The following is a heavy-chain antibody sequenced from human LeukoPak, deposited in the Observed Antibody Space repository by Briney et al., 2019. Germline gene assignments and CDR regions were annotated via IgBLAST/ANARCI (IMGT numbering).Heavy chain of an antibody. V-gene: IGHV3-23*01. D-gene: IGHD4-23*01. CDR3: GNGYRFDY. CDR2: ISGSGDTS. Sequence: PGGSLRLSCAASGLTFSSYAVSWVRQAPGKGLEWVSAISGSGDTSFYADSVKGRFTISRDNSKNTLYLQMNSLSAEDTAVYFRGNGYRFDYWGQGTLVTVSS. J-gene: IGHJ4*02. CDR1: GLTFSSYA.